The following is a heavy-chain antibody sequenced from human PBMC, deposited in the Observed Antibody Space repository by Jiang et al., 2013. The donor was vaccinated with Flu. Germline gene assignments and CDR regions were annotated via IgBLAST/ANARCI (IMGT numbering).Heavy chain of an antibody. Sequence: CTVSGGSISSGSYHWSWIPAFRREGTGLGWGVSLPVGSPSYKPSLRSRLTMSLDTSKNQVSLKLSSVTAADTAMYYCARDLGDYSARKYYFDYWGQGTLVTVS. D-gene: IGHD4-11*01. J-gene: IGHJ4*02. V-gene: IGHV4-61*02. CDR1: GGSISSGSYH. CDR3: ARDLGDYSARKYYFDY. CDR2: SLPVGSP.